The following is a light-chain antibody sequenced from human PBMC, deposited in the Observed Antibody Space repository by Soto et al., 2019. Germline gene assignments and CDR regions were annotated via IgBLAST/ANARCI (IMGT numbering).Light chain of an antibody. CDR1: QSINSRY. Sequence: ENALKQSPGTVSLSPGERATLSCRASQSINSRYLAWYQQKPGQAPRLLIYGASSRATGIPDRFSGSGSGTDFTLTISRLEPEDFAVYYCQQFGSSPGFTFGPGTIVDIK. J-gene: IGKJ3*01. CDR2: GAS. CDR3: QQFGSSPGFT. V-gene: IGKV3-20*01.